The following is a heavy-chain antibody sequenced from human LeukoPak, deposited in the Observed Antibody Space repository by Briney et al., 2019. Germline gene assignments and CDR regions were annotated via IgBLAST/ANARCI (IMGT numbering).Heavy chain of an antibody. CDR2: INPNSGGT. CDR3: ARVVHYYYYMDV. V-gene: IGHV1-2*02. J-gene: IGHJ6*03. Sequence: ASVKVSCKASGYTFTGYYMHWVRQAPGQGLEWMGWINPNSGGTNYAQKFQGRVTMTRDTSISTAYMELSGLRSDDTAVYYCARVVHYYYYMDVWGKGTTVTVSS. CDR1: GYTFTGYY.